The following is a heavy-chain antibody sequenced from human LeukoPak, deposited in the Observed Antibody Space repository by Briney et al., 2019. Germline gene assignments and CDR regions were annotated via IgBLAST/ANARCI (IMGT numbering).Heavy chain of an antibody. V-gene: IGHV3-33*01. CDR2: AYDDASNQ. J-gene: IGHJ4*02. CDR1: GFNFRSQG. CDR3: ATGGRYYYDQ. Sequence: GGSLRLSCAASGFNFRSQGMHWVRQAPVKGLEWVAVAYDDASNQYYADSVKGRFTVSKDNSKNTLYIKMNSLRAEDTAVYYCATGGRYYYDQWGQGTLVTVSS. D-gene: IGHD3-22*01.